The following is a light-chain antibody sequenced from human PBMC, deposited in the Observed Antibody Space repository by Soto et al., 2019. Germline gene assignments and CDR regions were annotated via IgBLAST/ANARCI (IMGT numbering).Light chain of an antibody. CDR3: QSYDSSLSGWV. Sequence: QSVLTQPPSVSGAPGQRVTISCTGSSSNIGAGYDVHWYKQLPGTAPKLLFYGNINRPSGVPDRFSGSKSGTSASLAITGLQAEDESDYHCQSYDSSLSGWVFGGGTKLTVL. CDR1: SSNIGAGYD. V-gene: IGLV1-40*01. CDR2: GNI. J-gene: IGLJ3*02.